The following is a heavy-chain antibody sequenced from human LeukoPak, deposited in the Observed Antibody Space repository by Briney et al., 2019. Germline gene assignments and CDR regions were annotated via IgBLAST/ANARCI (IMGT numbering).Heavy chain of an antibody. CDR3: VRRTGNYFDY. V-gene: IGHV3-64D*09. Sequence: GGSLRLSCSASGFTLSSHAMHWVRQAPGKALEYVSAISYNGGSTYYANSVKDRFTISRDNSKNTLYLQMSSLRPEDTAVFYCVRRTGNYFDYWGQGTQVTVSS. J-gene: IGHJ4*02. CDR1: GFTLSSHA. D-gene: IGHD3/OR15-3a*01. CDR2: ISYNGGST.